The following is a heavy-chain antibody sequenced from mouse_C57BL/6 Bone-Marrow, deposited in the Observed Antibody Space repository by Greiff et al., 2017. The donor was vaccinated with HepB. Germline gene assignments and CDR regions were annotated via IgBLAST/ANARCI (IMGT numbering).Heavy chain of an antibody. CDR3: AIHYYGYWYFDV. V-gene: IGHV1-59*01. D-gene: IGHD1-1*01. J-gene: IGHJ1*03. Sequence: VQLQQPGAELVRPGTSVKLSCKASGYTFTSYWMHWVKQRPGQGLEWIGVIDPSDSYTNYNQKFKGKATLTVDTSSSTAYMQLSSLTSEDSAVYYCAIHYYGYWYFDVWGTGTTVTVSS. CDR2: IDPSDSYT. CDR1: GYTFTSYW.